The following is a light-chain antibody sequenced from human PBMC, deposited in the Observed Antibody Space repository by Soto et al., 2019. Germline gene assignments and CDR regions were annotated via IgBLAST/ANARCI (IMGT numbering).Light chain of an antibody. J-gene: IGKJ2*01. CDR3: QQSYSTPPT. V-gene: IGKV3-20*01. CDR2: GAS. CDR1: QSVSNNY. Sequence: EIVLTQSPGTLSLSPGERATLSCRASQSVSNNYLAWYQQKAGQAPRLIIYGASSRATGIPDRFSGRGSGTDFTLTISRLEPEDFATYYCQQSYSTPPTFGQGTKLEIK.